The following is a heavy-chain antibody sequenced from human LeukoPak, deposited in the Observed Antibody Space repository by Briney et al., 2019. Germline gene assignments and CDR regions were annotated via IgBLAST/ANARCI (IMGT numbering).Heavy chain of an antibody. D-gene: IGHD6-6*01. J-gene: IGHJ3*01. V-gene: IGHV3-30-3*01. Sequence: GGSLRLSCAASGFTFSSYAMHWVRQAPGKGLEWVAVISYDGSNKYYADSVKGRFTISRAKNTLYLQMNSLRAEDTAVYYCARSSYSSSSSVWGQGTMVTVSS. CDR1: GFTFSSYA. CDR3: ARSSYSSSSSV. CDR2: ISYDGSNK.